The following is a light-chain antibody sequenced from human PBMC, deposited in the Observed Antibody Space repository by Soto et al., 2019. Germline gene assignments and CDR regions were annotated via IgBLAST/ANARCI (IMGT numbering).Light chain of an antibody. CDR2: EVS. CDR3: SSYTSSTPLGYV. J-gene: IGLJ1*01. V-gene: IGLV2-14*01. Sequence: QPALTQPASVSGSPGQSITISCTGTSSDVGGYNFVSWYQQHPGKAPKLMIYEVSNRPSGVSNRFSGSKSGNTASLTISGLQAEDEADYYCSSYTSSTPLGYVFGTGTKVTVL. CDR1: SSDVGGYNF.